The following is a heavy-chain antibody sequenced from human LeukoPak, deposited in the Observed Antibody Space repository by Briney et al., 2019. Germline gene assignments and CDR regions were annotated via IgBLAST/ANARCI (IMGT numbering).Heavy chain of an antibody. D-gene: IGHD4-17*01. CDR1: GFIFSNYG. Sequence: PGGSLRLSCAASGFIFSNYGMSWVRQAPGEGLEWVAHIKQDGSERFYMDSVKGRFTISRDNAKNSLHLQMNSLRAEDTGVFYCARGIDYGWFDPWGQGTLVTVSS. V-gene: IGHV3-7*01. J-gene: IGHJ5*02. CDR3: ARGIDYGWFDP. CDR2: IKQDGSER.